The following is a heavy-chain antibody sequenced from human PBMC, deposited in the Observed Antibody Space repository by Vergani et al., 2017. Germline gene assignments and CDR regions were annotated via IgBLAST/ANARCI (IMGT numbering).Heavy chain of an antibody. J-gene: IGHJ4*02. CDR1: GGSISSYY. D-gene: IGHD6-19*01. V-gene: IGHV4-59*08. Sequence: QVQLQESGPGLVKPSETLSLTCTVPGGSISSYYWSWIRQPPGKGLEWIGFIYYSGSTNYNPSLKRRVTISVDTSKNQFSLKLSSVTAADTAVYYCARHSSGWAPSYFDYWGQGTLVTVSS. CDR2: IYYSGST. CDR3: ARHSSGWAPSYFDY.